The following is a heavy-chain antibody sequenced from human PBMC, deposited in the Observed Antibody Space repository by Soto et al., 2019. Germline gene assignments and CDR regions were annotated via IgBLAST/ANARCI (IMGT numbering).Heavy chain of an antibody. CDR2: IYSSGRT. CDR3: ARAFDVNTALDYWYFDL. J-gene: IGHJ2*01. D-gene: IGHD3-9*01. CDR1: GGSTSGKY. V-gene: IGHV4-4*07. Sequence: QVHLQESGPGVVKASETLSLTCSLSGGSTSGKYWSWIRQSAGKGLEWIGRIYSSGRTHYNPSLGSRVSMSVAQNSFSLRLTSVTAADTAIYYCARAFDVNTALDYWYFDLWGRGTQVSVSS.